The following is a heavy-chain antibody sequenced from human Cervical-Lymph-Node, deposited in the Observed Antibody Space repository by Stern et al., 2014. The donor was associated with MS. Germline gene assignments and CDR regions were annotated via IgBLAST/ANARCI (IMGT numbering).Heavy chain of an antibody. D-gene: IGHD2-15*01. CDR3: ARSLGTYCDGGSCYFYHYGMDV. V-gene: IGHV1-18*01. Sequence: QVQLVQSGAEVRKPGASVKVSCKASGYNFTKAGYGIGWVRQAPGQGLEWMGWIRADHVDTKYAQRFQGRVTMTTDTSTTTAYIEVRSLRSDDTAIYYCARSLGTYCDGGSCYFYHYGMDVWGQGTTVIVSS. CDR2: IRADHVDT. CDR1: GYNFTKAGYG. J-gene: IGHJ6*02.